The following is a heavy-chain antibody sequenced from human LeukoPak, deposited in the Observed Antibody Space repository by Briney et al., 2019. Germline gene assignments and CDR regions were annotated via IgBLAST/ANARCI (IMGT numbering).Heavy chain of an antibody. CDR2: IIPILGIA. D-gene: IGHD6-6*01. CDR3: ARDRGPGYSSSSPFDY. V-gene: IGHV1-69*04. Sequence: GASVKVSCKASGGTFSSYATSWVRQAPGQGLEWMGRIIPILGIANYAQKFQGRVTITADKSTSTAYMELSSLRSEDTAVYYCARDRGPGYSSSSPFDYWGQGTLVTVSS. CDR1: GGTFSSYA. J-gene: IGHJ4*02.